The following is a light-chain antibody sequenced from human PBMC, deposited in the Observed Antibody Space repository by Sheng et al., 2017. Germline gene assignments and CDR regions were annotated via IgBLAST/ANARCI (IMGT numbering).Light chain of an antibody. CDR1: QNITNY. CDR3: QQTYNTPWT. V-gene: IGKV1-39*01. Sequence: DIQMTQSPSSLSASVGDRVTITCRASQNITNYLNWYHHKPGKAPKLLIYAASTLQSGVPSRFSGSGSGTNFTLSITSLQPEDFATYYCQQTYNTPWTFGQGPR. J-gene: IGKJ1*01. CDR2: AAS.